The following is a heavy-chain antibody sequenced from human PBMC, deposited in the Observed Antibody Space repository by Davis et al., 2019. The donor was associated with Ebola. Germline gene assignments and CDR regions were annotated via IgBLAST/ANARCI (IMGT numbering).Heavy chain of an antibody. CDR1: GYTFTSYA. V-gene: IGHV1-69*13. J-gene: IGHJ4*02. CDR3: ARNYGSGSHAFDY. Sequence: SVKVSCKASGYTFTSYAISWVRQAPGQGLEWMGGIIPIFGTANYAQKFQGRVTITADESTSTAYMELSSLRSEDTAVYYCARNYGSGSHAFDYWGQGTLVTVSS. CDR2: IIPIFGTA. D-gene: IGHD3-10*01.